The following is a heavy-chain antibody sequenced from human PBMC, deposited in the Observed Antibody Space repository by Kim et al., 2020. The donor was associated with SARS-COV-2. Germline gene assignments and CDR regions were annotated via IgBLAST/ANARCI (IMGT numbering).Heavy chain of an antibody. CDR2: IGTAGDT. J-gene: IGHJ3*02. D-gene: IGHD4-17*01. CDR1: GFTFSSYD. Sequence: GGSLRLSCAASGFTFSSYDMHWVRQATGKGLEWVSAIGTAGDTYYPGSVKGRFTISRENAKNSLYLQMNSLRAGDTAVYYRARVSGDYGDPEGFAFDIWGQGTMVTVSS. CDR3: ARVSGDYGDPEGFAFDI. V-gene: IGHV3-13*04.